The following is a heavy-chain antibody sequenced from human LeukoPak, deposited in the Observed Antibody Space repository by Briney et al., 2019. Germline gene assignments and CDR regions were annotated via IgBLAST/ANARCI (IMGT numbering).Heavy chain of an antibody. CDR2: INHSGST. D-gene: IGHD3-22*01. CDR1: GGSFSGYY. V-gene: IGHV4-34*01. Sequence: SETLSLTCAVYGGSFSGYYWSWIRQPPGKGLEWIGEINHSGSTNYNPSLKSRVTISVDTSKNQFSLKLSSVTAADTAVYYCARLGGFYDSTPGDYWGQGTLVTVSS. J-gene: IGHJ4*02. CDR3: ARLGGFYDSTPGDY.